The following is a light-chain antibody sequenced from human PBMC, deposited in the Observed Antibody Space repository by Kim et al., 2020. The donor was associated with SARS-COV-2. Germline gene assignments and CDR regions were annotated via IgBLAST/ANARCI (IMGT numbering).Light chain of an antibody. V-gene: IGLV1-44*01. Sequence: GQRVTISGSGSCSKTGSNTVNWYQKRPGRAPKLLINTNNQGPSGVPDRFSGSKSGTSASLAISWLQSEDEADYYCASWDVSLNGWVFGGGTQLTVL. CDR2: TNN. J-gene: IGLJ3*02. CDR1: CSKTGSNT. CDR3: ASWDVSLNGWV.